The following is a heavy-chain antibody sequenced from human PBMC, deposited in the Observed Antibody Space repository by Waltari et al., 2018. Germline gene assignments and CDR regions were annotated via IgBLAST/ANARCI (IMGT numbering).Heavy chain of an antibody. CDR3: ARYCSSTSCSEYYFDY. CDR2: INHSGST. V-gene: IGHV4-34*01. D-gene: IGHD2-2*01. J-gene: IGHJ4*02. CDR1: GGSFSGYY. Sequence: QVQLQQWGAGLLKPSETLSLTCAVYGGSFSGYYWSWLRQPPGKGLEWIGEINHSGSTNYNPSLKSRVTISVDTSKNQFSLKLSSVTAADTAVYYCARYCSSTSCSEYYFDYWGQGTLVTVSS.